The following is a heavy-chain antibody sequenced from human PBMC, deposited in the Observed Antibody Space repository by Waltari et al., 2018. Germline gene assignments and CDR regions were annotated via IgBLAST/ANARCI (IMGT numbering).Heavy chain of an antibody. J-gene: IGHJ4*02. CDR2: ISGSGGNT. V-gene: IGHV3-23*04. Sequence: VQLVESGGGLVQPGGSLRLSCAASGFTFSSYGMNWVRQAAGKGLAWVSGISGSGGNTYYADSVKGRFTISRDNSKSTLSLQMNSVRADDTAVYYCARGAAYSRFDYWGQGTLVIVSS. D-gene: IGHD5-18*01. CDR3: ARGAAYSRFDY. CDR1: GFTFSSYG.